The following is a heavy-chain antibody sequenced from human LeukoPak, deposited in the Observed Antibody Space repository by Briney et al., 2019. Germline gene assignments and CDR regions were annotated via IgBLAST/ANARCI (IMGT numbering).Heavy chain of an antibody. CDR2: ISAYNGNT. CDR1: GSTFTSYG. D-gene: IGHD1-26*01. CDR3: ARDPPSGSPCDY. J-gene: IGHJ4*02. Sequence: ASVTVSCTASGSTFTSYGISWVRQAPGQGLEWMGWISAYNGNTNYAQKLQGRGTMTTDTSTSTAYMELRSLRSDDTAVYYCARDPPSGSPCDYWGQGTLVTVSS. V-gene: IGHV1-18*01.